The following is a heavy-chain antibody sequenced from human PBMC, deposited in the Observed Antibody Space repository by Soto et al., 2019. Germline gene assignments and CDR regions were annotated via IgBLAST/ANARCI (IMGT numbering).Heavy chain of an antibody. CDR1: GGSFSGYY. D-gene: IGHD5-18*01. J-gene: IGHJ4*02. V-gene: IGHV4-34*01. Sequence: QVQLQQWGAGLLKPSETLSLTCAVYGGSFSGYYWSWIRQPPGKGLEWIGEINHSGSTNYNPSLKSGVTISVDTSKNQFSLKLSSVTAADTAVYYCARTDTAMVTAYYFDYWGQGTLVTVSS. CDR3: ARTDTAMVTAYYFDY. CDR2: INHSGST.